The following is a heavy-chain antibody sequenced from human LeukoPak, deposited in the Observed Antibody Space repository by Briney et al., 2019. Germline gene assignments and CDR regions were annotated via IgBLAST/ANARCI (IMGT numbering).Heavy chain of an antibody. CDR2: ISGSGGST. D-gene: IGHD6-13*01. J-gene: IGHJ4*02. Sequence: PGGSLRLSCAVSGFTFSSYAMSWVREAPGKGLEWDSVISGSGGSTYYADSVKGRFTISRDNSKNTLYLQMNSLRAEDTAVYYCAKEGRYSSSWYDYFDYWGQGTLVTVSS. CDR1: GFTFSSYA. CDR3: AKEGRYSSSWYDYFDY. V-gene: IGHV3-23*01.